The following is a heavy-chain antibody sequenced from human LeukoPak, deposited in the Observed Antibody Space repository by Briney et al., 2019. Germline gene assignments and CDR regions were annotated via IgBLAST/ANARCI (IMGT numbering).Heavy chain of an antibody. D-gene: IGHD4/OR15-4a*01. Sequence: GAPVKVSCKASGYTFTGYFMHWVRQAPGQGLEWMGRINLNSGGTYYAQNFQGRVTMTRDTSISTAYVELSRLTSDDTAVYYCARGLRGARGGVGAYWGQGTLVTVSS. J-gene: IGHJ4*02. CDR3: ARGLRGARGGVGAY. CDR2: INLNSGGT. V-gene: IGHV1-2*06. CDR1: GYTFTGYF.